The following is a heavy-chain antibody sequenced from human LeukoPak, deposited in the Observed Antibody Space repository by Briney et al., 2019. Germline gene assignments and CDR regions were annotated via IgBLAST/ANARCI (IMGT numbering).Heavy chain of an antibody. J-gene: IGHJ4*02. D-gene: IGHD3-16*01. CDR2: IKEDGSQK. Sequence: PGGSLRLSCAVSGFTFSNYWMNWVRQAPGKGLEWVANIKEDGSQKYYVESVKGRFTVSRDNAKNSVYLQMSSLRDEDTAVYYCARGLNTSPGVDYWGQGPLVTVSS. V-gene: IGHV3-7*01. CDR1: GFTFSNYW. CDR3: ARGLNTSPGVDY.